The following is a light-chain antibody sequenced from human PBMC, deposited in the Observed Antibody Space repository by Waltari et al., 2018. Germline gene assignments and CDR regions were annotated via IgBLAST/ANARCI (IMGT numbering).Light chain of an antibody. CDR1: SSDVRRNS. CDR2: DIN. CDR3: SAYTSGSTPI. Sequence: QSALTQPASVSGSPGQSISISCTGISSDVRRNSVSWYQHFPGKAPKLMIYDINTRPSGVSHRCSGSKSGSTASLTISGLQTEDEADYYCSAYTSGSTPIFGGGTRLTVL. V-gene: IGLV2-14*01. J-gene: IGLJ2*01.